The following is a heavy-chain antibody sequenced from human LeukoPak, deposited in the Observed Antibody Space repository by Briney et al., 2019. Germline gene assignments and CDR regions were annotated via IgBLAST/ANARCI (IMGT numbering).Heavy chain of an antibody. V-gene: IGHV1-69*04. J-gene: IGHJ4*02. CDR1: GGTFSSYT. Sequence: SVKVSCEASGGTFSSYTISWVRQAPGQGLEWMGRIIPILGIANYAQKFQGRVTITADKSTSTAYMELSSLRSEDTAVYYCARDRHYDILTGSLFDYWGQGTLVTVSS. D-gene: IGHD3-9*01. CDR2: IIPILGIA. CDR3: ARDRHYDILTGSLFDY.